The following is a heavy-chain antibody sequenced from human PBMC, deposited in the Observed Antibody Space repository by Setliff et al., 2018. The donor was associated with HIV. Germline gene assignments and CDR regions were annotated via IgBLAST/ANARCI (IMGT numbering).Heavy chain of an antibody. CDR3: ARNRYALDV. V-gene: IGHV3-7*01. J-gene: IGHJ6*02. CDR1: GFTFSTYW. CDR2: IKQDGSEE. Sequence: PGGSLRLSCAASGFTFSTYWMIWVRQAPGKGLEWVAKIKQDGSEEYYVDSVRGRSTISRDNANNSLYLQMNSLRAEDTAVYYCARNRYALDVWGQGTTVTVS.